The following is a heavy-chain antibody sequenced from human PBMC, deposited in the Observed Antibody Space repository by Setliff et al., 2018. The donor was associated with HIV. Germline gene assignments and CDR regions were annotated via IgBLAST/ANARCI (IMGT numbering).Heavy chain of an antibody. V-gene: IGHV4-34*01. Sequence: SETLSLTCAVYGVSLSGDYWSWIRQPPGKGLEWIGEINQSGSTNYNPSLKSRVTISLDTSKNQFSLKLRSVTAADTAVYYCARGGYSSGWSDMDVWGKGTTVTVSS. CDR1: GVSLSGDY. CDR2: INQSGST. J-gene: IGHJ6*03. D-gene: IGHD6-19*01. CDR3: ARGGYSSGWSDMDV.